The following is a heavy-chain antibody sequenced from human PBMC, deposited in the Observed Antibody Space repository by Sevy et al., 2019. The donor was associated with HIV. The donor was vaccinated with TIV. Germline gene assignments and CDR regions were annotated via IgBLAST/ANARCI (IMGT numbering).Heavy chain of an antibody. D-gene: IGHD3-3*01. CDR1: GFTFSGSA. Sequence: GGSLRLSCAASGFTFSGSAMHWVRQASGKGLEWVGRIRSKANSYATAYAASVKGRFTISRDDSKKTAYLQMNSLKTEDTAVYYCTRRANYDFWSGREDAFDIWGQGTMVTVSS. CDR3: TRRANYDFWSGREDAFDI. V-gene: IGHV3-73*01. J-gene: IGHJ3*02. CDR2: IRSKANSYAT.